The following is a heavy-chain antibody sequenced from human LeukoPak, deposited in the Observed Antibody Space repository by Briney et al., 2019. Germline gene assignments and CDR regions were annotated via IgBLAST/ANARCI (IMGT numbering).Heavy chain of an antibody. J-gene: IGHJ4*02. CDR3: AKSTGYYYDSSGYVPFDY. D-gene: IGHD3-22*01. CDR2: ISGSGGST. V-gene: IGHV3-23*01. CDR1: GLTLSSYA. Sequence: GRSLRPSCAASGLTLSSYATSWVRQAPGKGLEWVSSISGSGGSTYYADSVKGRLTISRGISKNPLYLQMNSLRAENRAVNSGAKSTGYYYDSSGYVPFDYWGEGTLVTVSS.